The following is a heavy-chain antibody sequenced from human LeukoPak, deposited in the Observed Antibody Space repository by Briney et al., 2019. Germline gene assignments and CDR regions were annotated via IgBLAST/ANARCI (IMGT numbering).Heavy chain of an antibody. D-gene: IGHD1-7*01. CDR3: ASKLGQ. CDR1: GFAFSRYG. V-gene: IGHV3-33*01. CDR2: MWYDGSNE. Sequence: GRSLRLSCAASGFAFSRYGMHWLRQAPGTGLEWVAVMWYDGSNEAYADSVRGRFTISRDNSENRLYLQMNSLRAEDTAVYYCASKLGQWGQGTLVTVSS. J-gene: IGHJ4*02.